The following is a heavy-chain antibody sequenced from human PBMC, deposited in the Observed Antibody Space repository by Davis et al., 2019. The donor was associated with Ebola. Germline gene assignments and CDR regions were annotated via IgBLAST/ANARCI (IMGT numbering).Heavy chain of an antibody. CDR3: ARRGTSSWYAGWFDP. J-gene: IGHJ5*02. CDR1: AASISSYY. Sequence: SQTLSLTCSLSAASISSYYWSWILHRPGKGLEWIGYSYYSGSTNYNPSLKSRATISVDTSKNQFSLKLSSVTAADTAMYYCARRGTSSWYAGWFDPWGQGTLVTVSS. D-gene: IGHD6-13*01. V-gene: IGHV4-59*08. CDR2: SYYSGST.